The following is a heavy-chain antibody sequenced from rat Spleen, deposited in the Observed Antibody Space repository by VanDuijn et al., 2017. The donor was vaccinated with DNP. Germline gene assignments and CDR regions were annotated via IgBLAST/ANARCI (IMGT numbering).Heavy chain of an antibody. CDR3: ARHKSWYFDF. J-gene: IGHJ1*01. CDR1: GFSLTSNS. CDR2: IWGGGST. Sequence: QVQLKESGPGLLQPSQTPSLTCTVSGFSLTSNSVHWVCQPPGKGLEWMGVIWGGGSTDYNSALKSRLSISRDTSKRQVFLKMNSLQPEDTGTYYCARHKSWYFDFWGPGTMVTVSS. V-gene: IGHV2-1*01.